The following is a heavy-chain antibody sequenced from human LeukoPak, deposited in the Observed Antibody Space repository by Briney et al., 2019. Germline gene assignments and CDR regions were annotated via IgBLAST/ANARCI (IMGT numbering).Heavy chain of an antibody. CDR2: ISSSSSYI. J-gene: IGHJ3*02. Sequence: NAGGSLRLSCAASGFTFSYYTMNWVRQDPGKGLEWVSSISSSSSYIDSADSVKGRFTISRDNAKNSLYLQMNSLRAEETALYYCARDRGTGKPGTFDIWGQGTMVTVSS. CDR1: GFTFSYYT. V-gene: IGHV3-21*01. CDR3: ARDRGTGKPGTFDI. D-gene: IGHD1-1*01.